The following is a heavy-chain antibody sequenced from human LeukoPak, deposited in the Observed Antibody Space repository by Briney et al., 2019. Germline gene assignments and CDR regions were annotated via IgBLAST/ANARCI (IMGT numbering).Heavy chain of an antibody. Sequence: ASVKVSCKASGYTFTSYCISWVRQAPGQGLEWMGWISAYNGNTNYAQKLQGRVTMTTDTSTSTAYMELRSLRSDDTAVYYCARLDSGSYYEDFDYWGQGTLVTVSS. V-gene: IGHV1-18*01. CDR3: ARLDSGSYYEDFDY. D-gene: IGHD1-26*01. J-gene: IGHJ4*02. CDR2: ISAYNGNT. CDR1: GYTFTSYC.